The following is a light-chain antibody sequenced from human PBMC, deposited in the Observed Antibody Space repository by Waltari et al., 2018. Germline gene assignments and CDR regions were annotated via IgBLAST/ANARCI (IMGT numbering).Light chain of an antibody. J-gene: IGKJ4*01. Sequence: EIVLTKSPGTLSLSPGERATLSCRASQSVYTFLAWYQQKPGEPPRLLIYETSKRATGTPARFSGSGSGTDFTLTISSLEPEDSAVYYCQQRANWPPLTFGGGTKVEI. CDR1: QSVYTF. CDR3: QQRANWPPLT. CDR2: ETS. V-gene: IGKV3-11*01.